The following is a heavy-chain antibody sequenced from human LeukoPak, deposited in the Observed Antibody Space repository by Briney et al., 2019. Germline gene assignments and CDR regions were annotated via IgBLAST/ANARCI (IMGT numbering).Heavy chain of an antibody. CDR2: INPSGGST. V-gene: IGHV1-46*01. CDR1: GYTFTKYI. J-gene: IGHJ4*02. Sequence: ASVKISCKASGYTFTKYIMHWVRQAPGQGLEWMGIINPSGGSTSYAQKFQGRVTMTRDTSTNTVYMELSSLRSEDTAVYYCAREGRGYSYGYWGQGTLVTVSS. CDR3: AREGRGYSYGY. D-gene: IGHD5-18*01.